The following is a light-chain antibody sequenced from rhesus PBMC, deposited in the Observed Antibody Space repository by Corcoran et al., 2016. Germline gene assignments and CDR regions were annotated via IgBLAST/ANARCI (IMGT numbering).Light chain of an antibody. J-gene: IGLJ1*01. CDR2: DVS. CDR3: CSYTTSSTYI. V-gene: IGLV2S7*01. Sequence: QSAPTQPPSVSGSPGQSVTISYTGTSSDVGGYNYVSWYQQHPGKAHKLMIYDVSKRPSGVPDRFSGSKSGNTASLTITGLQAEDEADYYCCSYTTSSTYIFGTGTRLTVL. CDR1: SSDVGGYNY.